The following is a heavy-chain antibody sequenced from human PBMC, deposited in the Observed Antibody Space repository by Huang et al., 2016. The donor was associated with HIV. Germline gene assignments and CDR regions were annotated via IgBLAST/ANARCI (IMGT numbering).Heavy chain of an antibody. CDR2: VNPSCGGA. V-gene: IGHV1-46*03. D-gene: IGHD6-13*01. CDR1: GFSILIYY. CDR3: AREGITPSGTEVSGFDF. Sequence: QVQLVQSGAEVKKPGASVTISCKASGFSILIYYIHWVRQAPGQGLEWMGIVNPSCGGADYAQKFKGRVTMTSDTSTRTLYMELSSLRSEDTAVYYCAREGITPSGTEVSGFDFWGQGTPVSVSS. J-gene: IGHJ5*01.